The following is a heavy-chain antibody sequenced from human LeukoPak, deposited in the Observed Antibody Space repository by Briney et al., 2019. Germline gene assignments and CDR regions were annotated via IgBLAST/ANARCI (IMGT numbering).Heavy chain of an antibody. J-gene: IGHJ4*02. V-gene: IGHV2-5*01. CDR1: GFSLSTSGVG. CDR2: IYWNDDK. CDR3: SHTHIAARSSDY. D-gene: IGHD6-6*01. Sequence: SGPTLVNTTQTLTLTCTFSGFSLSTSGVGVGWIRQPPGKALEWLALIYWNDDKRYSPSLKSRLTITKDTSKNQVVLTMTNMDPVDTATYYCSHTHIAARSSDYWGQGTLVTVSS.